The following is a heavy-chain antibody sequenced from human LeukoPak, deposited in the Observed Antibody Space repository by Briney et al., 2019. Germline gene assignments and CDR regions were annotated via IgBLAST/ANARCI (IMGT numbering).Heavy chain of an antibody. CDR2: IKQDGSEK. Sequence: PGGSLRLSCAASGFTFSSYWMSWVRQAPGKGLEWVANIKQDGSEKYYVDSVKGRFTISRDNAKNSLYLQMNSLRAEDTAVYYCARDSILGSGTSRDWFDPWGQGTLVAVSS. CDR3: ARDSILGSGTSRDWFDP. CDR1: GFTFSSYW. D-gene: IGHD1-7*01. V-gene: IGHV3-7*01. J-gene: IGHJ5*02.